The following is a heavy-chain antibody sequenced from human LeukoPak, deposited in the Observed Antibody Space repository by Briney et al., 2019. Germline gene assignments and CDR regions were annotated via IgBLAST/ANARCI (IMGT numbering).Heavy chain of an antibody. J-gene: IGHJ5*02. CDR3: ARLGGIAARRKAFDP. Sequence: SETLSLTCAVYGGSFSGYYWSWIRQPPGKGLEWIGEINHSGSTNYNPSLKSRVTISVDTSKNQFSLKLSSVTAADTAVYYCARLGGIAARRKAFDPWGQGTLVTVSS. D-gene: IGHD6-6*01. CDR1: GGSFSGYY. V-gene: IGHV4-34*01. CDR2: INHSGST.